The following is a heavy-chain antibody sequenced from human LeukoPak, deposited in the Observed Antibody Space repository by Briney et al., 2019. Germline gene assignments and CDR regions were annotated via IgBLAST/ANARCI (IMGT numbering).Heavy chain of an antibody. V-gene: IGHV3-48*01. CDR1: GFTFSTYN. J-gene: IGHJ4*02. CDR2: ISSSSGTI. Sequence: HPGGSLRLSCAASGFTFSTYNMNWVRQAPGKGLEWVSYISSSSGTIYYADSVKGRFTISRDNAKNSLYLQMNSLRAEDTAVYYCARDLPGRAAAGLDYWGQGTLVTVSS. CDR3: ARDLPGRAAAGLDY. D-gene: IGHD6-13*01.